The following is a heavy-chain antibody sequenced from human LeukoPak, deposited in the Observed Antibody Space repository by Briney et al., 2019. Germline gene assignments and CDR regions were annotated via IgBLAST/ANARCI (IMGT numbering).Heavy chain of an antibody. V-gene: IGHV3-23*01. D-gene: IGHD3-22*01. CDR1: GFTFSSYA. CDR2: ISSSGGST. Sequence: GGSLRLSCAASGFTFSSYAMSWVRQAPGKGLEWVSVISSSGGSTYYADSVKGRFTISRDNSKNTLYLQMNSLRAEDTAVYYCAKFLDSSGYSEFDYWGQGPLVTVSS. CDR3: AKFLDSSGYSEFDY. J-gene: IGHJ4*02.